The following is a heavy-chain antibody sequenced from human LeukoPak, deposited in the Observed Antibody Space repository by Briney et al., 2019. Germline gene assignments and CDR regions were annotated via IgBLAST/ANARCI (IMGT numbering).Heavy chain of an antibody. V-gene: IGHV3-15*01. Sequence: GGSLRLSCAASGFTFSNAWMNWVRQAPGKGLEWVGRIKSKTDGGTTDYAAPVKGRFTISRDDSKNTLYLQMNSLKTEDTAVYYCTTPGPRGLEPMPADYWGQGTLVTVSS. D-gene: IGHD1-1*01. J-gene: IGHJ4*02. CDR2: IKSKTDGGTT. CDR1: GFTFSNAW. CDR3: TTPGPRGLEPMPADY.